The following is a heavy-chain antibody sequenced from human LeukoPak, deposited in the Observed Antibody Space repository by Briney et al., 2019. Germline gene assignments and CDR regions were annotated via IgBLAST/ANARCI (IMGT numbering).Heavy chain of an antibody. V-gene: IGHV1-46*01. CDR3: ARGSTGATALYNWFDP. CDR2: INPSGGST. J-gene: IGHJ5*02. D-gene: IGHD1-26*01. Sequence: ASVKVSCKASGYTFTSYGISWVRQAPGQGLEWMGIINPSGGSTSYAQKFQGRVTMTRDTSTSTVYMELSSLRSEDTAVYYCARGSTGATALYNWFDPWGQGTLVTVSS. CDR1: GYTFTSYG.